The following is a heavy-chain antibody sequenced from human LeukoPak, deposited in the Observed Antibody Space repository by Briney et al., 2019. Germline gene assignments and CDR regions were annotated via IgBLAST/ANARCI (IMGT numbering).Heavy chain of an antibody. CDR2: INPNSGGT. J-gene: IGHJ4*02. CDR1: GYTFTGYY. D-gene: IGHD3-22*01. V-gene: IGHV1-2*02. CDR3: ASMIVDFDY. Sequence: RASVKVSCKASGYTFTGYYMHWVRQAPGQGLEWMGWINPNSGGTNYAQKFQGRVTMTRNTSISTAYMELSSLRSEDTAVYYCASMIVDFDYWGQGTLVTVSS.